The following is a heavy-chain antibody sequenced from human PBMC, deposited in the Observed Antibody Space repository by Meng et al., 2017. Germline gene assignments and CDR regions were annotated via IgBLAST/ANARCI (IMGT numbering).Heavy chain of an antibody. CDR1: GGTFSSNT. V-gene: IGHV1-69*08. D-gene: IGHD3-22*01. J-gene: IGHJ5*02. CDR2: IIPILGIA. CDR3: ARDPHYYDSRGEFDP. Sequence: QGQLGQAGARGKKPGSSAKASCKASGGTFSSNTISCVRQAPGKGLEWMGRIIPILGIANYAQKFQGRVTITADKSTSTAYMELSSLRSEDTAVYYCARDPHYYDSRGEFDPWGQGTLVTVSS.